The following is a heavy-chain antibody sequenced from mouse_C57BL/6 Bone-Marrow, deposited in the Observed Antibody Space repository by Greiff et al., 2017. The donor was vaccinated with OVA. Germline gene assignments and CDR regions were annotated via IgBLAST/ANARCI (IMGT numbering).Heavy chain of an antibody. CDR3: ARDSTFAY. J-gene: IGHJ3*01. D-gene: IGHD5-1*01. Sequence: EVKLVESGGGLVQSGRSLRLSCATSGFTFSDFYMEWVRQAPGKGLEWIAASRNKANDYTTEYSASVKGRFIVSRDTSQSILYLQMNALRAEDTAIYYCARDSTFAYWGQGTLVTVSA. V-gene: IGHV7-1*01. CDR1: GFTFSDFY. CDR2: SRNKANDYTT.